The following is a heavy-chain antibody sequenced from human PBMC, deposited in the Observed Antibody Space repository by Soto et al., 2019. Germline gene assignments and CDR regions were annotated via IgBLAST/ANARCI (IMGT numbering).Heavy chain of an antibody. CDR2: IIPIFGTA. J-gene: IGHJ6*02. D-gene: IGHD2-2*01. Sequence: QVQLVQSGAEVKKPGSSVKVSCKASGGTFSSYAISWVRQAPGQGREWMGGIIPIFGTANYAQKFQGRVTISADESTSTAYMELSSLRSEDTAVCYCARERGYCMSTSCYDTAEYYYGMDVWGQGTTVTVSS. V-gene: IGHV1-69*12. CDR3: ARERGYCMSTSCYDTAEYYYGMDV. CDR1: GGTFSSYA.